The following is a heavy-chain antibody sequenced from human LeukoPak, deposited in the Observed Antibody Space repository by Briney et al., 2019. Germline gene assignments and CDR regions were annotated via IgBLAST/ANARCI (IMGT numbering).Heavy chain of an antibody. CDR2: IIPIFGTA. Sequence: ASVEVSCKASGGTFSSYAISWVRQAPGQGLEWMGGIIPIFGTANYAQKFQGRVTVTADESTSTAYMELSSLRSEDTAVYYCASTSRDGLHPLDYWGQGTLVTVSS. CDR3: ASTSRDGLHPLDY. V-gene: IGHV1-69*13. CDR1: GGTFSSYA. J-gene: IGHJ4*02. D-gene: IGHD5-24*01.